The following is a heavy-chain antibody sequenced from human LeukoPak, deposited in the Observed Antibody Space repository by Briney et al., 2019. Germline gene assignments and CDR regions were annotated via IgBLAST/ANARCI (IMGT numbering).Heavy chain of an antibody. J-gene: IGHJ5*02. Sequence: ASVKVSCKASGYTFTGYYIHWVRQAHGQGLEWMGWITPNSGGTNYAQKFQGRVTMTRDTSISTVYMELSRLRSDDTAVYYCARDRTDYYDSNAYYPNWFDPWGQGTLVTVSS. CDR3: ARDRTDYYDSNAYYPNWFDP. CDR1: GYTFTGYY. D-gene: IGHD3-22*01. CDR2: ITPNSGGT. V-gene: IGHV1-2*02.